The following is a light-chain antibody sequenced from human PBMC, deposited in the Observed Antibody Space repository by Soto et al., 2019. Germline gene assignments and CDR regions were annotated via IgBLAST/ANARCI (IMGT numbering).Light chain of an antibody. Sequence: QSAPTQPASVSGTPGQSITISCTGSNSDVGIYDFVSWYQHHPGRAPKLIVSEVSHRPSGVSNRFSGSKSGNTASLTISGLQSEDEADYYCISYTSDDVRYVVGTGTKLTVL. CDR3: ISYTSDDVRYV. CDR1: NSDVGIYDF. J-gene: IGLJ1*01. V-gene: IGLV2-14*01. CDR2: EVS.